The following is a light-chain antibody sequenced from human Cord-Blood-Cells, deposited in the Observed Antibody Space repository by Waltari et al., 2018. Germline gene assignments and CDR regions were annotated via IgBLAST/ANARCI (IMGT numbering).Light chain of an antibody. V-gene: IGKV3-20*01. CDR1: QTVSSSY. CDR2: GAS. CDR3: QQYGSSQLT. J-gene: IGKJ4*01. Sequence: EIVVTQSPGTLSLSPWERANLSCRARQTVSSSYLAWYQQKPGQAHRLLIYGASSMATGIPDRFSGSGSGTDFTLTISRLEPEDFAVYYCQQYGSSQLTFGGGTKVEIK.